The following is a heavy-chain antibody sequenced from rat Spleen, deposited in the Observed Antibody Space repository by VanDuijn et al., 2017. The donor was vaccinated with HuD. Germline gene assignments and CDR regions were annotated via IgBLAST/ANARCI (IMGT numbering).Heavy chain of an antibody. D-gene: IGHD4-3*01. CDR1: GFTFSDYA. V-gene: IGHV5-17*01. Sequence: EVQLVESGGGLVQPGRSLKLSCAASGFTFSDYAMAWVRQAPKKGLEWVATIIYDGTSTYYRDSVKGRFTISRDNAKNTLYLQMDSLRSEDTATYYCARHGGGNSKYYFDYWGQGVMVTVSS. J-gene: IGHJ2*01. CDR2: IIYDGTST. CDR3: ARHGGGNSKYYFDY.